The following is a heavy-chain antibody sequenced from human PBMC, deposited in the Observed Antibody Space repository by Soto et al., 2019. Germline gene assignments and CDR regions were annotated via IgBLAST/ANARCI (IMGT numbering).Heavy chain of an antibody. D-gene: IGHD2-15*01. V-gene: IGHV3-30*04. CDR3: ASLKGTSSRVDY. J-gene: IGHJ4*02. CDR2: ISYDGRNK. CDR1: GFTFSSYA. Sequence: QVQLVESGGGVVQPGRSLRLSCAASGFTFSSYAMHWVRQAPGKGLEWVAVISYDGRNKYYADSVKGRFTISRDNSKNTLNLQMNSLRAEDTAVYYCASLKGTSSRVDYWGQGTLVTVSS.